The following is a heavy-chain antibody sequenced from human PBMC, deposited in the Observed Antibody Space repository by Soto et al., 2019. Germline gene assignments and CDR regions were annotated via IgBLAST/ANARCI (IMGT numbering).Heavy chain of an antibody. CDR2: IYYSGST. Sequence: PSETLSLTCTVSGGSINNYYWSWIRQPPGKGLEYIGYIYYSGSTNYNPSLTSRVTISVDTSKNQFSLKLTSVTAADTAVYYCARHYYSSGGYYYFDYWSQGTPVTVSS. D-gene: IGHD3-22*01. CDR3: ARHYYSSGGYYYFDY. J-gene: IGHJ4*02. V-gene: IGHV4-59*08. CDR1: GGSINNYY.